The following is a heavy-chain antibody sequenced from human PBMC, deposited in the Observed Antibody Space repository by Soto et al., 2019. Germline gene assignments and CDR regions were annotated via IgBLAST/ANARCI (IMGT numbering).Heavy chain of an antibody. D-gene: IGHD1-20*01. CDR1: GVGVTISSYM. Sequence: GGSLRLSCVASGVGVTISSYMMNWVRQAPGKGLEWVSSISSSSSYIYYADSVKGRFTISRDNAKNSLYLQMNSLRAEDTALYYCAKVITGTTDAFDIWGQGTMVTVSS. J-gene: IGHJ3*02. CDR3: AKVITGTTDAFDI. V-gene: IGHV3-21*04. CDR2: ISSSSSYI.